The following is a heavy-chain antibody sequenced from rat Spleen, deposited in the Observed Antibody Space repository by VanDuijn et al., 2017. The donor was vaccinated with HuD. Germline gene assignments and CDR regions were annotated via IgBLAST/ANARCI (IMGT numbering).Heavy chain of an antibody. J-gene: IGHJ1*01. CDR3: ARKLGPYWYFDF. D-gene: IGHD1-7*01. Sequence: EVQLQESGPGLVKPSQSLSLTCSVTVYSIKSSYRWNWIRKFPGNKLEWMGYINSAGSTNYNPSLKSRISITRDTSKNQFFLQVNSVTTEDTATYYCARKLGPYWYFDFWGPGTMVTVSS. CDR1: VYSIKSSYR. CDR2: INSAGST. V-gene: IGHV3-3*01.